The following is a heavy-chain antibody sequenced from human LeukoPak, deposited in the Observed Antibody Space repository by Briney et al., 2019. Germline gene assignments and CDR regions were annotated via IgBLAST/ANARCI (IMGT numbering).Heavy chain of an antibody. CDR3: ARDRAARARAFDI. J-gene: IGHJ3*02. D-gene: IGHD3-10*01. V-gene: IGHV3-53*01. CDR2: IYSGGST. CDR1: GFTVSSNY. Sequence: GGSLRLSCAASGFTVSSNYMSWVRQAPGKGLEWVSVIYSGGSTYYADSVKGRFTISRDNSKNTLYLQMNSLRAEDTAVYYCARDRAARARAFDIWGQGTMVTVSS.